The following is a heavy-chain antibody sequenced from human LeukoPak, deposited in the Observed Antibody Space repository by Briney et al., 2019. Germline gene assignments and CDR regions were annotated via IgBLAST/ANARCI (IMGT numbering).Heavy chain of an antibody. CDR3: ARDMGAVTATYYYYYGMDV. J-gene: IGHJ6*02. CDR2: VYPSGRT. Sequence: SETLSLTCTVSGGSISTYYWSWIRQPAGKGLEWIGRVYPSGRTSYNPSLENRVTMSVDTSKKQFSLKLSSVTAADTAVYYCARDMGAVTATYYYYYGMDVWGQGTTVTVSS. CDR1: GGSISTYY. V-gene: IGHV4-4*07. D-gene: IGHD1-26*01.